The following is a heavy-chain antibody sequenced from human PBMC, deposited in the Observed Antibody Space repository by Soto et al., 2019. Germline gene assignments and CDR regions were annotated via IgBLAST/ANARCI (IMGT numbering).Heavy chain of an antibody. CDR2: ISSDVSDK. CDR1: GFTFSNFG. D-gene: IGHD2-15*01. CDR3: AKGSDVARQELDY. V-gene: IGHV3-30*18. Sequence: QVQLVESGGGVVQPGRSLRLSCAASGFTFSNFGMHWVRQAPGKGLEWVAAISSDVSDKYYSKGRFTISRDNSKTTLFLQMNSLRVEDTAVYYCAKGSDVARQELDYWGQGNLGTVSS. J-gene: IGHJ4*02.